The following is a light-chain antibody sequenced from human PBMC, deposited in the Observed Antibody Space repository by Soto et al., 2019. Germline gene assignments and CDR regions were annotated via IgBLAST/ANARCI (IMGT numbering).Light chain of an antibody. CDR2: STS. V-gene: IGLV7-43*01. Sequence: QTAVTQEPSLTVSPGGTVTLTCASSTGAVTSGYYPNWFQQKPGQAPWALIYSTSNKHSWTPARFSGSLLGGKAALTLSGVQPEDEAEYYCLLYYGGAQLVFGGGTKLTVL. CDR1: TGAVTSGYY. J-gene: IGLJ2*01. CDR3: LLYYGGAQLV.